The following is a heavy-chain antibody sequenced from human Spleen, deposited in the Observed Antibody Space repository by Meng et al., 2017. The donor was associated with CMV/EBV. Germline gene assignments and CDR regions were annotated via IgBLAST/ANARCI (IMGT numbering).Heavy chain of an antibody. J-gene: IGHJ6*02. V-gene: IGHV3-48*03. D-gene: IGHD3-10*02. Sequence: GGSLRLSCAASGFTFSSYEMNWVRQAPGKGLEWVSYISSSGSTIYYADSVKGRFTISRDNAKNSLYLQMNSLRAEDTALYYCARDSLYGVAFYGMDVWGQGTTVTV. CDR3: ARDSLYGVAFYGMDV. CDR1: GFTFSSYE. CDR2: ISSSGSTI.